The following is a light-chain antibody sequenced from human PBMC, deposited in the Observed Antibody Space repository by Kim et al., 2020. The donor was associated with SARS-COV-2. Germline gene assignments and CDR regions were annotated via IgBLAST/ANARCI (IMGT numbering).Light chain of an antibody. CDR1: QGISSY. CDR2: AAS. V-gene: IGKV1-8*01. Sequence: TSTGDRVTVTCRASQGISSYLAWYQQKPGTAPKLLIYAASTLQSGVPSRFSGSGSGTDFTLTISCLQSEDFATYYCQQYYSYPPTFGQRTKVDI. J-gene: IGKJ1*01. CDR3: QQYYSYPPT.